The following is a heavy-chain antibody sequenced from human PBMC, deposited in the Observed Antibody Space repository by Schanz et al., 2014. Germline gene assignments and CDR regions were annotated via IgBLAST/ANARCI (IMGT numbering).Heavy chain of an antibody. D-gene: IGHD2-2*01. CDR1: GFIFSSYG. Sequence: QVQLVESGGGVVQPGRSLRLSCAASGFIFSSYGLHWVRQAPGKGLEWVAFIWYDGSNKYYADSVKGRFTISRDNSKNTLYLQMNSLRAEDTSVYYCAKDSTHIDIVLVPTAIDYWGQGTLFTVSS. V-gene: IGHV3-33*06. J-gene: IGHJ4*02. CDR3: AKDSTHIDIVLVPTAIDY. CDR2: IWYDGSNK.